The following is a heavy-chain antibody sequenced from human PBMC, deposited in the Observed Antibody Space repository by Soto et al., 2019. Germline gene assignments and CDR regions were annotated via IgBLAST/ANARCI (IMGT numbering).Heavy chain of an antibody. CDR1: GGSISSYY. D-gene: IGHD3-9*01. J-gene: IGHJ4*02. Sequence: ETLSLTCTVSGGSISSYYWSWIRQPPGKGLEWIGYIYYSGSTNYNPSLKSRVTISVDTSKNQFSLKLSSVTAADTAVYYCARHYDILTGYYIPYYFDYWGQGTLVTVSS. CDR2: IYYSGST. V-gene: IGHV4-59*08. CDR3: ARHYDILTGYYIPYYFDY.